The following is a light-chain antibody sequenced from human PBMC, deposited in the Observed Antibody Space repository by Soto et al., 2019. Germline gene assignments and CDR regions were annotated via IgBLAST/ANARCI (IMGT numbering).Light chain of an antibody. CDR3: KQRSNWTPRLT. CDR2: DAS. CDR1: QSVSSY. V-gene: IGKV3-11*01. Sequence: EIVLTQSPATLSLSPGERATLSCRASQSVSSYLAWYQQKPGQAPRLLIYDASNRATGIPARFSGSGSGTDFTLTISSLEPEDLAVYYCKQRSNWTPRLTSGGGTKVDIK. J-gene: IGKJ4*01.